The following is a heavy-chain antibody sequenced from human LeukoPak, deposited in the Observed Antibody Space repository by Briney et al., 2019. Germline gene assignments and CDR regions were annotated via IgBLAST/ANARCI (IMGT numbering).Heavy chain of an antibody. CDR3: ARGYCTNGVCYTFDY. Sequence: GASVKVSCKASGYTFTSYGISWVRQAPGQGLEWMGWISPYNGNTRYAQKFQGRVAMTTDTSTTTAYMELSSLRSEDTAVYYCARGYCTNGVCYTFDYWGQGTLVTVSS. V-gene: IGHV1-18*01. CDR2: ISPYNGNT. D-gene: IGHD2-8*01. J-gene: IGHJ4*02. CDR1: GYTFTSYG.